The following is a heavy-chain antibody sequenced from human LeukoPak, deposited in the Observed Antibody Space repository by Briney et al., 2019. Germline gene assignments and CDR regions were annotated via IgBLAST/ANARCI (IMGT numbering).Heavy chain of an antibody. D-gene: IGHD3-10*01. Sequence: PGGSLRLSCAVSGFTFDDYAMHWVRQAPGKGLEWVSGISWNSGSFAYADSVKGRFTISRDNAKNSLYLQMNSLRTEDTALYYCARDLYYGAGSYLDYWGQGTLVTVSS. CDR2: ISWNSGSF. J-gene: IGHJ4*02. CDR3: ARDLYYGAGSYLDY. V-gene: IGHV3-9*01. CDR1: GFTFDDYA.